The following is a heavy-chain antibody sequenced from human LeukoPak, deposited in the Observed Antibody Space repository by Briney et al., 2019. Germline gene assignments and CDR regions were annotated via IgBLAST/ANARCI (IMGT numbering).Heavy chain of an antibody. CDR2: TYYRSKWNN. D-gene: IGHD3-10*01. CDR3: ARARGYFDL. V-gene: IGHV6-1*01. CDR1: GDSVSSNSAA. Sequence: SQTLSLTCAISGDSVSSNSAAWSWIRQSPSRGLEWLGRTYYRSKWNNNYAIPVKSRITINPDTSKNQFSLQLNSVTPEDTGVYYCARARGYFDLWGRGTLVTVSS. J-gene: IGHJ2*01.